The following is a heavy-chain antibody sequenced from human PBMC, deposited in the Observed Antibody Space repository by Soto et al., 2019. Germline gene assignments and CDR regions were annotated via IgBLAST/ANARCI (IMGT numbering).Heavy chain of an antibody. D-gene: IGHD3-16*02. CDR3: TRHMITFGGVIVHYMDV. Sequence: GGSLRLSCTASGFTFGDYAMSWFRQAPGKGLEWVGFIRSKAYGGTTEYAASVKGRFTISRNDSKSIAYLQMNSLKTEDTAVYYCTRHMITFGGVIVHYMDVWGKGTTVTVSS. CDR1: GFTFGDYA. CDR2: IRSKAYGGTT. J-gene: IGHJ6*03. V-gene: IGHV3-49*03.